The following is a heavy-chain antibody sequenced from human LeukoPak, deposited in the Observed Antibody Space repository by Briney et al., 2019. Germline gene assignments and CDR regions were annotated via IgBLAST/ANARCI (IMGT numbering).Heavy chain of an antibody. CDR1: GGTLSSYA. Sequence: GASVKVSCKASGGTLSSYAISWVRQAPGQGLEWMGGIIPIFGTANYAQKFQGRATITADESTSTAYMELSSLRSEDTAVYYCARGPVGDWLWYFDLWGRGTLVTVSS. CDR3: ARGPVGDWLWYFDL. CDR2: IIPIFGTA. D-gene: IGHD1-26*01. V-gene: IGHV1-69*01. J-gene: IGHJ2*01.